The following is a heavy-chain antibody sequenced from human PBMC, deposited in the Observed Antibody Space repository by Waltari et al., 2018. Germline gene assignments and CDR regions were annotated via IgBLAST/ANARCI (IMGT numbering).Heavy chain of an antibody. CDR3: ATVYSSSWYVVGWFDP. CDR1: GFTFSSYS. Sequence: EVQLVESGGGLVQPGGSLRLSCAASGFTFSSYSMNWVRQAPGKGLEWVSYISSSSSTIYYADSVKGRFTSSRDNAKNSLYLQMNSLRSEDTAVYYCATVYSSSWYVVGWFDPWGQGTLVTVSS. J-gene: IGHJ5*02. V-gene: IGHV3-48*04. CDR2: ISSSSSTI. D-gene: IGHD6-13*01.